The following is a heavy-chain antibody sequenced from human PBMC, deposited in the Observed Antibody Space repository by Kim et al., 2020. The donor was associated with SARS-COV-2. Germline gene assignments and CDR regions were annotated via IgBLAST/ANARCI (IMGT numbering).Heavy chain of an antibody. V-gene: IGHV1-2*06. CDR3: TRVDFVVVTDVDYFDS. Sequence: ASVKVSCKASGYIFTSYYMHWVRQAPGQGLEWMGRINPNSGATNYAQKFQGRVTMTRDTSINTAYMELSSLRIDDTAVYYCTRVDFVVVTDVDYFDSWGQGTLVAVSS. J-gene: IGHJ4*02. CDR1: GYIFTSYY. CDR2: INPNSGAT. D-gene: IGHD2-21*02.